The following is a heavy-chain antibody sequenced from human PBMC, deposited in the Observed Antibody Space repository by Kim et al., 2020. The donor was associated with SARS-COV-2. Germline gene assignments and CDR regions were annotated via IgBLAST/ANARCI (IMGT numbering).Heavy chain of an antibody. J-gene: IGHJ4*02. CDR3: AGESAGDFNY. CDR1: GDTIKSGSAA. Sequence: SQTLSLTCAISGDTIKSGSAAWNWIRLSPSRGLEWLGRTYFRSMWNVDYATSLRSRVTITPDSSRNQMSLHLKSVTPEDTAVYYCAGESAGDFNYWGQG. V-gene: IGHV6-1*01. CDR2: TYFRSMWNV.